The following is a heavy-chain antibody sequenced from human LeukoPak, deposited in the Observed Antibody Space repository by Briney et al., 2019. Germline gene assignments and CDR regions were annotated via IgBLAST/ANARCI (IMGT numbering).Heavy chain of an antibody. V-gene: IGHV1-69*05. J-gene: IGHJ4*02. Sequence: ASVKVSCKASGGTFSNYAISWVRQAPGQGLEWMGGIIPIFGTANYAQKLQGRVTMTTDTSTSTAYMELRSLRSDDTAVYYCARDGEVRGVNNPDYWGQGTLVTVSS. CDR2: IIPIFGTA. CDR1: GGTFSNYA. D-gene: IGHD3-10*01. CDR3: ARDGEVRGVNNPDY.